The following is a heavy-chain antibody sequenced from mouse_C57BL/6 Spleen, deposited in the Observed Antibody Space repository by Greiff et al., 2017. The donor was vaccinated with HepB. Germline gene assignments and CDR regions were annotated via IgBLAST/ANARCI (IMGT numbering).Heavy chain of an antibody. CDR1: GYAFSSYW. CDR3: AREGGYYYGTFDY. V-gene: IGHV1-80*01. CDR2: IYPGDGDT. J-gene: IGHJ2*01. Sequence: VQLQESGAELVKPGASVKISCKASGYAFSSYWMNWVKQRPGKGLEWIGQIYPGDGDTNYNGKFKGKATLTADKSSSTAYMQLSSLTSEDSAVYFCAREGGYYYGTFDYWGQGTTLTVSS. D-gene: IGHD1-1*01.